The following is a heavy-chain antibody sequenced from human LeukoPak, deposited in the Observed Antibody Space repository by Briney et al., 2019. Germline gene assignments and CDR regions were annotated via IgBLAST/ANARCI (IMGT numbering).Heavy chain of an antibody. CDR3: ARSPSLGMSSGYYSQYFQH. V-gene: IGHV1-3*04. D-gene: IGHD3-22*01. CDR1: GYTFTDYA. J-gene: IGHJ1*01. Sequence: GASVKVSCKASGYTFTDYAMHWVRQAPGERLEWMGWINTGKGNTKYSQKFQGRVTITRDTSASTAYMELSSLRSEDTAVYYCARSPSLGMSSGYYSQYFQHWGQGTLATVSS. CDR2: INTGKGNT.